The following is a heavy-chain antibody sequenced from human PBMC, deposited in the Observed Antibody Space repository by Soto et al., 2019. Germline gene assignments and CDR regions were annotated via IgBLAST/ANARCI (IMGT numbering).Heavy chain of an antibody. D-gene: IGHD2-2*02. CDR2: MNPNSGNT. Sequence: RASVKVSCKASGYTFTSYDINWVRQATGQGLEWMGWMNPNSGNTGYAQKFQGRVTMTRNTSISTAYMELSSLRSEDTAVYYCARSVGYCSSTSCYKDGMDVWGQGTTVTVSS. J-gene: IGHJ6*02. V-gene: IGHV1-8*01. CDR3: ARSVGYCSSTSCYKDGMDV. CDR1: GYTFTSYD.